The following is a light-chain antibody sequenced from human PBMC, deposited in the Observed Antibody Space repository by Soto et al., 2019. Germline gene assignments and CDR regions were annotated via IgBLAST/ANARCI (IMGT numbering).Light chain of an antibody. V-gene: IGKV3-20*01. CDR1: QSVSSSY. Sequence: EMVLTQSPGTLSLSPGERATLSCRASQSVSSSYLAWYQQKPGQAPRLHIYGASSRATGIPDRFSGSGSGIDFTISISRLEPDDFAVYYCQQYGSSPPALTFGGGTKVEIK. CDR2: GAS. CDR3: QQYGSSPPALT. J-gene: IGKJ4*01.